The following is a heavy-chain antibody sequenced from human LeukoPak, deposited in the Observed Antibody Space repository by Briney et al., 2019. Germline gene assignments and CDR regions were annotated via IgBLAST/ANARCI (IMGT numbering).Heavy chain of an antibody. V-gene: IGHV5-51*01. J-gene: IGHJ4*02. Sequence: GESLKISCQGSGYIFTSYWIAWVRQMPGKGLEWMGIIYPGGSDTRYSPSFQGQVTISADKSITTAYLQWSSLKASDTAIYYCARQTTLFGPSGFWGQGTLVTVSS. CDR1: GYIFTSYW. CDR3: ARQTTLFGPSGF. CDR2: IYPGGSDT. D-gene: IGHD3-3*01.